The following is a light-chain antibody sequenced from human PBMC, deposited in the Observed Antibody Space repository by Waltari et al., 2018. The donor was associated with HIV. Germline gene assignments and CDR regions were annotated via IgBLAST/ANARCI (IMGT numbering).Light chain of an antibody. V-gene: IGKV3-20*01. CDR2: GAS. CDR3: QQYGASPRT. Sequence: EIVLTQSPGTLSLSPGERATLSCRASQSVSSRSLAWYQQRPGQAPRLLISGASSRATCIPDRFSGSGSGTDFTLTISRLEPEDFAVYYCQQYGASPRTFGQGTKVEIK. CDR1: QSVSSRS. J-gene: IGKJ1*01.